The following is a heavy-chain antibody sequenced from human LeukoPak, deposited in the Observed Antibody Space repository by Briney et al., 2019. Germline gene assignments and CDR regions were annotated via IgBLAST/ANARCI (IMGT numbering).Heavy chain of an antibody. CDR3: AKDPPRYGSGKSHFDY. V-gene: IGHV3-30*02. CDR2: IRSDGSNK. Sequence: GGSLRLSCAASGFIFSSYGMHWVRQAPGKGLEWVAFIRSDGSNKYYADSVKGRFTISRDNSKNTLYLQMNSLRAEDTAVYYCAKDPPRYGSGKSHFDYWGQGTLVTVSS. J-gene: IGHJ4*02. D-gene: IGHD3-10*01. CDR1: GFIFSSYG.